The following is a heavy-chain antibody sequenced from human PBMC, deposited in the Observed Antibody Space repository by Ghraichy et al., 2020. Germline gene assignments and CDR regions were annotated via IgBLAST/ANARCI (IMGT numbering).Heavy chain of an antibody. CDR1: GGSISSSSYY. Sequence: SETLSLTCTVSGGSISSSSYYWGWIRQPPGKGLEWIGSIYYSGSTYYNPSLKSRVTISVDTSKNQFSLKLSSVTAADTAVYYCARPDYYDSSGYENWGQGTLVTVSS. V-gene: IGHV4-39*01. CDR2: IYYSGST. D-gene: IGHD3-22*01. J-gene: IGHJ4*02. CDR3: ARPDYYDSSGYEN.